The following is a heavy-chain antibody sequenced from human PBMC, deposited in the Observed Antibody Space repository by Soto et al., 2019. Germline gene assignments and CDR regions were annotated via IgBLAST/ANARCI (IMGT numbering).Heavy chain of an antibody. CDR2: INPNSGGT. V-gene: IGHV1-2*02. CDR3: ASVLRFLEWLPDY. D-gene: IGHD3-3*01. J-gene: IGHJ4*02. Sequence: ASVKGSCKASGYTFTGYYMHWVRQAPGQGLEWMGWINPNSGGTNYAQKFQGRVTMTRDTSISTAYMELSRLRSDDTAVYYCASVLRFLEWLPDYWGQGTLVTVSS. CDR1: GYTFTGYY.